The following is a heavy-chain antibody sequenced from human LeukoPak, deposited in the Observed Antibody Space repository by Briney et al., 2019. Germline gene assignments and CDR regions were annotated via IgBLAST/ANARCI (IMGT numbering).Heavy chain of an antibody. CDR2: IHSSDGT. Sequence: SETLSLTCTVSGDSLSGYYWGWIRQPPGKGLECVGYIHSSDGTAHNPSLKSRLTISIDTSKNQFSLKLSSVTAADTAVYYCARSPFPVSDFDYWGQGTLVTVSS. V-gene: IGHV4-4*09. J-gene: IGHJ4*02. CDR1: GDSLSGYY. CDR3: ARSPFPVSDFDY.